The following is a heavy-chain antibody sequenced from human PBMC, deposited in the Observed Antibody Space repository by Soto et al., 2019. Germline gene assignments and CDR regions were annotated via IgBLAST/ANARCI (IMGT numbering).Heavy chain of an antibody. V-gene: IGHV3-33*01. CDR1: GFTFSSYG. CDR3: ARVYGYSYGPFDY. J-gene: IGHJ4*02. D-gene: IGHD5-18*01. CDR2: IWYDGSNK. Sequence: PGGSLRLSCAASGFTFSSYGMHWVRQAPGKGLEWVAVIWYDGSNKYYADSVKGRFTISRDNSKNTLYLQMNSLRAEDTAVYYCARVYGYSYGPFDYWGQGTLVTVSS.